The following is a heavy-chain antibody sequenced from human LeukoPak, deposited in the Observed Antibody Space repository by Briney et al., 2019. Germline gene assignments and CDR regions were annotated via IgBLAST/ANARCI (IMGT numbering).Heavy chain of an antibody. CDR1: GFTFSSYA. V-gene: IGHV3-21*01. Sequence: PGGSLRLSCAASGFTFSSYAMSWVRQAPGKGLEWVSYISGSSNYINYADSVKGRFTISRDNAKTSVYLQMNSLRAEDTAVYYCAREPSGWYVDYWGQGTLVTVSS. CDR3: AREPSGWYVDY. CDR2: ISGSSNYI. J-gene: IGHJ4*02. D-gene: IGHD6-19*01.